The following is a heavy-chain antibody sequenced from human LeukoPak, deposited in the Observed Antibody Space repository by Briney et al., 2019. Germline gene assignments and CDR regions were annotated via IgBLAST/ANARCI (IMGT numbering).Heavy chain of an antibody. CDR3: ARYRYCSGGNCHGPDY. J-gene: IGHJ4*02. CDR2: IYPGDSDT. CDR1: GYSLTSYW. D-gene: IGHD2-15*01. V-gene: IGHV5-51*01. Sequence: GESLKISCKGSGYSLTSYWIGWVRQTPGKGLEWMGIIYPGDSDTRYSPSFQGQVTISADKSISTAYLQWRSLKASDTAMYYCARYRYCSGGNCHGPDYWGQGTLVTVSS.